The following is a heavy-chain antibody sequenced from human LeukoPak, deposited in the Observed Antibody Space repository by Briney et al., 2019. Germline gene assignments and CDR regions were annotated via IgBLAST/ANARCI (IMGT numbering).Heavy chain of an antibody. CDR3: ARPYCSRGSCYRDFDY. Sequence: RASETLSLTCAVSGGSLRDHYWSWIRQVPGKGLEWIGEINDSGNINYNPSLEGRVTLSVDPSKNQFSLKMRSVTAADTSIYYCARPYCSRGSCYRDFDYWGQGTLVTVSS. J-gene: IGHJ4*02. D-gene: IGHD2-15*01. V-gene: IGHV4-34*01. CDR1: GGSLRDHY. CDR2: INDSGNI.